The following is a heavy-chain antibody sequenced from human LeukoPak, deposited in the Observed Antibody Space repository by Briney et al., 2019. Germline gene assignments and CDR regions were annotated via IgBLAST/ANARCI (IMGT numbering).Heavy chain of an antibody. CDR1: GFTFSYYA. CDR3: ARAGEGLLAYSFDI. V-gene: IGHV3-74*01. CDR2: INSDGSGT. Sequence: QPGGSLRLSCAASGFTFSYYAMSWVRQGPGKGLVWVSRINSDGSGTSYADSVKGRFTISRDNAKNTLYLQMNSLRAEDTAVYYCARAGEGLLAYSFDIWGQGTMVTVSS. J-gene: IGHJ3*02. D-gene: IGHD1-26*01.